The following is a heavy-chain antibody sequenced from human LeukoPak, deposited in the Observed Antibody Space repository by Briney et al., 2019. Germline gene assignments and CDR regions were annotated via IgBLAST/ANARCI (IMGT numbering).Heavy chain of an antibody. V-gene: IGHV3-48*02. CDR1: GFTFSSHS. D-gene: IGHD7-27*01. CDR3: AREDDDWGPNTLDV. CDR2: IDSGSGNI. Sequence: GGSLRLSCAASGFTFSSHSMNWVRQAPGKGLEWLSYIDSGSGNIYYRDSVKGRFTISRDNAQDSLYLRMDSLRDEDTAVYYCAREDDDWGPNTLDVWGQGTVVTVSS. J-gene: IGHJ3*01.